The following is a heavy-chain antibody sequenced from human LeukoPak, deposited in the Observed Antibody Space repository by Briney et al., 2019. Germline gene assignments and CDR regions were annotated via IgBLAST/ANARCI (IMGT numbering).Heavy chain of an antibody. J-gene: IGHJ6*03. Sequence: PSETLSLTCTVSGGSISSYYWSWIRQPPGKGLEWFGYIYYSGSTNFKHSLKSRVTISVDTSKNQFSLKLSTMTAADTAVYYCARGYYDILTGENYYYYYMDVWGKGTTVTVSS. CDR1: GGSISSYY. CDR3: ARGYYDILTGENYYYYYMDV. D-gene: IGHD3-9*01. V-gene: IGHV4-59*01. CDR2: IYYSGST.